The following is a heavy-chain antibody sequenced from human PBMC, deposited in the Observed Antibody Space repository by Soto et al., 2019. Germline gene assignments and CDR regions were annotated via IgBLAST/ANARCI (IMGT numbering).Heavy chain of an antibody. J-gene: IGHJ4*02. V-gene: IGHV4-59*08. CDR3: ARLRGWSVDY. CDR1: GGSISSYY. Sequence: QVQLQESGPGLVKPSETQSLTCTVSGGSISSYYWSWIRQPPGKGLEWIGYIYYSGSTNYNPSLKSRVTISVDTSKNKFSLKLSSVTAADTAVYYCARLRGWSVDYWGQGTLVTVPS. D-gene: IGHD3-10*01. CDR2: IYYSGST.